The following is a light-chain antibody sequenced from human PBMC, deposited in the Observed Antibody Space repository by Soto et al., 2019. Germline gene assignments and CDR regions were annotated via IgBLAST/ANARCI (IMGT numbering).Light chain of an antibody. CDR1: SSDVGSYNR. Sequence: QSVLTQPPSVSGSPGHSVTISCTGTSSDVGSYNRVSWYQQTPGTAPKLMIYEVNNRPSGVPDRFSGSKSGNTASLTISGLQAEDEADYYCSSYRSSSTYVFGTGTRSPS. CDR3: SSYRSSSTYV. CDR2: EVN. J-gene: IGLJ1*01. V-gene: IGLV2-18*02.